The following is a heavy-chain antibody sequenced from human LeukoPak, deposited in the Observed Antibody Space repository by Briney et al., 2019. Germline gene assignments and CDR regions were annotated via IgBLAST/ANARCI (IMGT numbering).Heavy chain of an antibody. CDR2: ISESGNT. CDR3: AKAPVTTCRGAYCYPFDY. V-gene: IGHV3-23*01. Sequence: QPGGSLRLSCAASGFTLSSYAMSWVRQAPGKGLEWVSAISESGNTYHADSVKGRFTISRDSSKNTLFLQMNRLRPEDRAVYYCAKAPVTTCRGAYCYPFDYWGQGTLVTVST. CDR1: GFTLSSYA. J-gene: IGHJ4*02. D-gene: IGHD2-21*01.